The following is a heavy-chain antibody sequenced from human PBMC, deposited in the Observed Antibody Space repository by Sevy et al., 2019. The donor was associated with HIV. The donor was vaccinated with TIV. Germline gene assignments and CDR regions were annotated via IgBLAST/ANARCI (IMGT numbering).Heavy chain of an antibody. D-gene: IGHD6-6*01. CDR2: ISSSSRYI. J-gene: IGHJ4*02. CDR1: GFMFSSDS. Sequence: GGSLRLSCAASGFMFSSDSMNWVRQAPGKGLEWVSSISSSSRYIYYADSVKGRFTISRDKAKNSLSLQMNSLRAEDTAVYYCAREGWGGAARPNYFDYWGQGTLVTVSS. CDR3: AREGWGGAARPNYFDY. V-gene: IGHV3-21*01.